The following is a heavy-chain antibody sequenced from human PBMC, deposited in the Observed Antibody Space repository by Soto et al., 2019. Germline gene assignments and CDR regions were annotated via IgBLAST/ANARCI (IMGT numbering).Heavy chain of an antibody. Sequence: ASVKVSCKASGYTFTSYAMHWVRQAPGQRLEWMGWINPNSGNTNYSQKFQGRVTMTRDTSISTAYMELSSLRSDDTAVYYCALGEVVVIMSSVGFDAFDIWGQGTMVNVSS. CDR3: ALGEVVVIMSSVGFDAFDI. J-gene: IGHJ3*02. CDR1: GYTFTSYA. CDR2: INPNSGNT. D-gene: IGHD3-22*01. V-gene: IGHV1-3*01.